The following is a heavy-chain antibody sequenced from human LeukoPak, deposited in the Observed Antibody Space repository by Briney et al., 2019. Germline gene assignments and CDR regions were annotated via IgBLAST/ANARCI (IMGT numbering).Heavy chain of an antibody. J-gene: IGHJ4*02. CDR3: AKDHSGGQEALDY. CDR2: ISGSGGST. Sequence: GGSLRLSCAASGFTFSTYAMSWVRQAPGGGLQWVSTISGSGGSTYYADSLKGRFTISRDDSKNTLYLQMNSLGAEDTAVYYCAKDHSGGQEALDYWGQGTLVTVSS. V-gene: IGHV3-23*01. D-gene: IGHD3-16*01. CDR1: GFTFSTYA.